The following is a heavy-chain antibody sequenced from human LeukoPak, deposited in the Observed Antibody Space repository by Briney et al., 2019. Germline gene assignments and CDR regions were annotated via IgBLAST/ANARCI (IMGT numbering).Heavy chain of an antibody. D-gene: IGHD2-15*01. Sequence: GASVKVSCKASGYTFTGYYIHWVRQAPGQGLEWMGWIYSNNGGTDYAQKFQGRVTMTRDTSISTAYVEVSRVRSDDTAVYYCARGFRTGDMTTFAHWGQGTLVTVSS. CDR3: ARGFRTGDMTTFAH. J-gene: IGHJ4*02. CDR1: GYTFTGYY. V-gene: IGHV1-2*02. CDR2: IYSNNGGT.